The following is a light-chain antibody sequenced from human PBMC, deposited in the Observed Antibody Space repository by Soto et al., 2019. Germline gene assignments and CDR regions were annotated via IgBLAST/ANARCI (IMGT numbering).Light chain of an antibody. Sequence: EMVLTQYPGTLALSPGERATLSCRASQSVSSSYLAWYQQKPGQAPRLLIYGASSRATGIPDRFSGSGSGTDFTLTISRLEPEDFAVYYCQQYGSSPETFGQGTKLEIK. CDR1: QSVSSSY. CDR3: QQYGSSPET. CDR2: GAS. J-gene: IGKJ2*01. V-gene: IGKV3-20*01.